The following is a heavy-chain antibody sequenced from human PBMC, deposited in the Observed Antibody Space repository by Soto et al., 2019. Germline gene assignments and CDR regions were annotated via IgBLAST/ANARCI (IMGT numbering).Heavy chain of an antibody. D-gene: IGHD1-1*01. CDR2: ISSDEIT. V-gene: IGHV3-23*01. CDR3: AKVDRDWNDIY. J-gene: IGHJ4*02. CDR1: GFTFSSYA. Sequence: GGSLRLSCAASGFTFSSYALSWVRQAPGKGLEWVSAISSDEITYYADSVKGRFTISRDNSKNTLCLQMNSLRAEDTAVYYCAKVDRDWNDIYWGQGTLVTVSS.